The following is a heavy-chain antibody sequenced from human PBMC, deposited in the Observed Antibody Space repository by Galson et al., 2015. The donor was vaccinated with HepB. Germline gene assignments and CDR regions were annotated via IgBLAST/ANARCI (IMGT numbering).Heavy chain of an antibody. CDR3: ARDWGTDYYGSGSDAFVI. CDR2: IHSSGIT. CDR1: GDSISSGGYY. D-gene: IGHD3-10*01. J-gene: IGHJ3*02. V-gene: IGHV4-31*03. Sequence: TLSLTCTVSGDSISSGGYYWSWIRQHPGKGLECIGYIHSSGITYYNPSLKSRVIMSLDTSKNQFSLKLNSVTAADTAVYYRARDWGTDYYGSGSDAFVIWGQGTMVTVSS.